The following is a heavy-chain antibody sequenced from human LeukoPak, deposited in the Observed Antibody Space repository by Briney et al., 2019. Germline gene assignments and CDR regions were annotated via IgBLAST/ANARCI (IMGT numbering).Heavy chain of an antibody. CDR1: GGTFSSYA. D-gene: IGHD3-3*01. Sequence: ASVKVSCKASGGTFSSYAISWVRQAPGQGLEWMGGIIPIFGTANYAQKFQGRVTITADESTSTAYMELSSLRSEDTAVYYCARENDFWSGYYADYWGQGTLVTVSS. CDR2: IIPIFGTA. CDR3: ARENDFWSGYYADY. J-gene: IGHJ4*02. V-gene: IGHV1-69*13.